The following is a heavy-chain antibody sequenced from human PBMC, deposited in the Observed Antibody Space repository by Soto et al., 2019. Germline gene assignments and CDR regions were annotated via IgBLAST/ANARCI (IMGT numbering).Heavy chain of an antibody. J-gene: IGHJ6*03. CDR2: IWYDGSNK. CDR1: GFTFSSYG. V-gene: IGHV3-33*01. Sequence: GGSLRLSCAASGFTFSSYGMHWVRQAPGKGLEWVAVIWYDGSNKYYADSVKGRFTISRDNSKNTLYLQMNSLRAEDTAVYYCARKAIGDFWSGSYYYYMDVWGKGTTVTVSS. CDR3: ARKAIGDFWSGSYYYYMDV. D-gene: IGHD3-3*01.